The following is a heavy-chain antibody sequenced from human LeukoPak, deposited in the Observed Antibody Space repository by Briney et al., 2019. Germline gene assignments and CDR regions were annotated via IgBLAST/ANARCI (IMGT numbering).Heavy chain of an antibody. CDR2: INGDGSTT. V-gene: IGHV3-74*01. CDR3: ARDGLPAARDI. D-gene: IGHD6-6*01. CDR1: GFIFSHFW. J-gene: IGHJ3*02. Sequence: GGSLRLSCAGSGFIFSHFWMHWVRQVPGKGLVWVSRINGDGSTTDYADSVKGRFTISRDNAKNTLYLQMNSLRAEDTAVYYCARDGLPAARDIWGQGTMVTVSS.